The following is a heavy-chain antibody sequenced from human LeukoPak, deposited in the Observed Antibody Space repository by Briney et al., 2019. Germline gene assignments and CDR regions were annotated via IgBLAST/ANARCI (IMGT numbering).Heavy chain of an antibody. V-gene: IGHV4-34*01. J-gene: IGHJ6*03. D-gene: IGHD6-13*01. Sequence: SETLSLTCAVYGGSFSGYYWSWIRQPPGKGLEWIGEINHSGSTNYNPSLKSRVTISVDTSKNQFSLKLSSLTAADTAVYYCARGMHRSSWLYYYYYMDVCGRGTTVTVSS. CDR1: GGSFSGYY. CDR2: INHSGST. CDR3: ARGMHRSSWLYYYYYMDV.